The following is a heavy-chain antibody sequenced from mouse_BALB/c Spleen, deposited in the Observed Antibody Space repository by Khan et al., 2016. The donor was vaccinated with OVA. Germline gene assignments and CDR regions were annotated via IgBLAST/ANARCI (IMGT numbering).Heavy chain of an antibody. CDR2: IDPAYGYT. CDR3: ARITYYDMAY. V-gene: IGHV14-3*02. Sequence: EVQLQESGAELVKPGASVKLSCTTSGFNIKDTYIHWVQQRPEQGLVWIGRIDPAYGYTKFDSRFRGQATITTDTSSNTAYLQHSSLTSDDTVVYYCARITYYDMAYWGQGTLVTVSS. CDR1: GFNIKDTY. D-gene: IGHD2-4*01. J-gene: IGHJ3*01.